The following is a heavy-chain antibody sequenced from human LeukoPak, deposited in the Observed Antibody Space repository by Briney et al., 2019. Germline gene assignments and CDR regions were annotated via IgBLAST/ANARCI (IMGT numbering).Heavy chain of an antibody. Sequence: SETLSLTCTVSGYSISSDYFCGCIRQPPGKGLEWVASIHYSGTTYYNPSLKSRVTKSIDTSKNQFSLKLNTVTAADTPVYYCARAGTSGLMWFDTWGPGTLVTVSS. CDR2: IHYSGTT. J-gene: IGHJ5*02. V-gene: IGHV4-38-2*02. CDR3: ARAGTSGLMWFDT. CDR1: GYSISSDYF. D-gene: IGHD2-8*01.